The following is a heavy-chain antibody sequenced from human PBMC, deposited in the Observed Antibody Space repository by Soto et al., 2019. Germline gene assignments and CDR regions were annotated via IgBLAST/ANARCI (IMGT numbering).Heavy chain of an antibody. CDR2: ISFNGRKK. V-gene: IGHV3-30*04. CDR1: GFNFTYNA. Sequence: QEQLVESGGGVVRPGKSLRLSCEASGFNFTYNAMHWVRQAPGKGLEWVAVISFNGRKKFYARSVKGRFTISRDNSKNTLYLQINNLRPGDTAVYYCARDWLRRDDILTPSWNVNIWGQGTLVTAS. CDR3: ARDWLRRDDILTPSWNVNI. J-gene: IGHJ2*01. D-gene: IGHD3-9*01.